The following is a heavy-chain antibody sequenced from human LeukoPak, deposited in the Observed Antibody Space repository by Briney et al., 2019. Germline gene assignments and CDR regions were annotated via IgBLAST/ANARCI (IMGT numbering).Heavy chain of an antibody. V-gene: IGHV1-8*01. J-gene: IGHJ6*03. CDR2: MNPNSGNT. D-gene: IGHD3-3*01. Sequence: ALVKVSCKASGYTFTSYDINWVRQATGQGLEWMGWMNPNSGNTGYAQKFQGRVTMTRNTSISTAYMELSSLRSEDTAVYYCARESGYYDFWSGYYYYYMDVWGKGTTVTVSS. CDR1: GYTFTSYD. CDR3: ARESGYYDFWSGYYYYYMDV.